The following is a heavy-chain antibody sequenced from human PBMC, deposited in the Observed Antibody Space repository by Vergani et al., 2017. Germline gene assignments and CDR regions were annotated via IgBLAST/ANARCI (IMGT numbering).Heavy chain of an antibody. J-gene: IGHJ6*03. CDR3: ARDFRYYYDSSGYSFPNYYMDV. D-gene: IGHD3-22*01. CDR1: GYTFTGYY. Sequence: VSCKASGYTFTGYYMHWVRQAPGQGLEWMGWINPNSGGTNYAQKFQGWVTMTRDTSISTAYMELSRLRSDDTAVYYCARDFRYYYDSSGYSFPNYYMDVWGKGTTVTVSS. V-gene: IGHV1-2*04. CDR2: INPNSGGT.